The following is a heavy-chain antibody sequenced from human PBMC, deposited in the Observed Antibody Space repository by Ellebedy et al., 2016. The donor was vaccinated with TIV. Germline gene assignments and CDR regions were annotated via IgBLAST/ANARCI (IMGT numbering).Heavy chain of an antibody. Sequence: PGGSLRLSCAASGFSFRSYWMSWVRQAPGKGLEWVANIYQDGSDQYYADSVKGRFTISRDNANKSLFLQMNSPRVDDTAVYYCARRGSYGDYAVQVNSWFDTWGQGTLVSVSS. V-gene: IGHV3-7*01. CDR1: GFSFRSYW. D-gene: IGHD4-17*01. CDR2: IYQDGSDQ. J-gene: IGHJ5*02. CDR3: ARRGSYGDYAVQVNSWFDT.